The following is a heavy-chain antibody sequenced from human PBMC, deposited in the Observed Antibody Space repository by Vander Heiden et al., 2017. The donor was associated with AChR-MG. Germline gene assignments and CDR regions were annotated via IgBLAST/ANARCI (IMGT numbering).Heavy chain of an antibody. Sequence: QVLLAQSGAAVKKPGASPQVSCKAPGITFTHYHMHRARPAPGHGLALVGTINPSLDSTHDAQKVQGRVRMTRDTSTKTVYMDMTSLRAEDTAVYCCARELTGSFYFDFWGQGSLVTVSS. CDR2: INPSLDST. V-gene: IGHV1-46*03. J-gene: IGHJ4*02. CDR3: ARELTGSFYFDF. D-gene: IGHD1-26*01. CDR1: GITFTHYH.